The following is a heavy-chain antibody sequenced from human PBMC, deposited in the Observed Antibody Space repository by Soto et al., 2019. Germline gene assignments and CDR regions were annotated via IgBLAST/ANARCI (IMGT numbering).Heavy chain of an antibody. CDR2: IGTAGDT. D-gene: IGHD5-12*01. V-gene: IGHV3-13*01. Sequence: PGGSLRLSCAASGFTFSSYDMHWVRQATGKGLEWVSAIGTAGDTYYPGSVKGRFTISRENAKNSLYLQMNSLRAEDTAVYYCARGAIYSGESLPGELQHWGQGTLVTVSS. CDR3: ARGAIYSGESLPGELQH. CDR1: GFTFSSYD. J-gene: IGHJ1*01.